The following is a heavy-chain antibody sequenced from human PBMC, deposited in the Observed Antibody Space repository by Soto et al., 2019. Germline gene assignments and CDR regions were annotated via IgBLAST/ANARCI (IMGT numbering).Heavy chain of an antibody. CDR3: ATLPRTIERTPAAIWSFDS. D-gene: IGHD2-2*01. CDR1: GYSLSDLS. V-gene: IGHV1-24*01. J-gene: IGHJ4*02. CDR2: LDAEDGET. Sequence: ASVKVSCKVSGYSLSDLSIHWVRQAPGKGLEWMGGLDAEDGETIYAQKLQGRGTMTEDTSTDTAYMQLSSLTSEDTAMYYCATLPRTIERTPAAIWSFDSWGQGTLVTVSS.